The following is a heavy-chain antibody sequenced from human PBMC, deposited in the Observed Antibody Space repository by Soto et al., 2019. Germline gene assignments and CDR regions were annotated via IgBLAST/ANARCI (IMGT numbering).Heavy chain of an antibody. CDR2: LYDVDGS. Sequence: DVQLVESGGGLIQPGESLRLSCAAFGLTISGKKYVAWVRQAPGKGLEWVSALYDVDGSFYADSVTGRFTTSSDSSKTTVYLPMNDLRADDTAVYYCATWHEREHAFDVWGQGTTVTISS. CDR1: GLTISGKKY. V-gene: IGHV3-53*01. CDR3: ATWHEREHAFDV. J-gene: IGHJ3*01. D-gene: IGHD1-1*01.